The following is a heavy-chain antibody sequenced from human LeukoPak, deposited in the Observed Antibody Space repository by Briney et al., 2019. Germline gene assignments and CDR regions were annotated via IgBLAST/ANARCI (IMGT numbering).Heavy chain of an antibody. CDR2: IYYSGST. J-gene: IGHJ4*02. CDR3: ARTTTKYNTYDY. V-gene: IGHV4-59*01. CDR1: GGSIRGSY. Sequence: SETLSLTCTVSGGSIRGSYWSWIRQPPGKGLEWIGYIYYSGSTDYNPSLKSRVTISVDTSKNQFSLKLNSMTAADTAVYYCARTTTKYNTYDYWAREPWSPSPQ. D-gene: IGHD4-17*01.